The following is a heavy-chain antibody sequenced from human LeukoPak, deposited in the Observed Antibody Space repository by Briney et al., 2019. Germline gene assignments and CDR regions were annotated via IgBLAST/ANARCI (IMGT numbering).Heavy chain of an antibody. V-gene: IGHV3-23*01. D-gene: IGHD6-19*01. Sequence: PGGSLRLSCAASGFTFSSYSMNWVRQAPGKGLEWVSGINDRGSSAYYADSVKGRFTISRDNSKNTLSLQMNSLRAEDTAVYYCVSGWYIDYWGQGTLVTVSS. CDR3: VSGWYIDY. CDR2: INDRGSSA. CDR1: GFTFSSYS. J-gene: IGHJ4*02.